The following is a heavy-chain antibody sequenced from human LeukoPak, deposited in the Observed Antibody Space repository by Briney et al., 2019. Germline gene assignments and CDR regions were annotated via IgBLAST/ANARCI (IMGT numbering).Heavy chain of an antibody. CDR2: ISGYNGKT. Sequence: ASVKVSCKASGYTFNTYGITWVRQAPGQGLEWMGWISGYNGKTKYAQKLQDRVTMTTDTSTTTAYMELRSLTSDDTAVYYCARAGAVVENGSDPWGQGPLVTAS. D-gene: IGHD2-15*01. CDR1: GYTFNTYG. CDR3: ARAGAVVENGSDP. V-gene: IGHV1-18*01. J-gene: IGHJ5*02.